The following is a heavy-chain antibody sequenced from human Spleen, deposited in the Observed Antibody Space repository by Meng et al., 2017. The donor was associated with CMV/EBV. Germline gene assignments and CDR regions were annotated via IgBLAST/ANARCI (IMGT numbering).Heavy chain of an antibody. CDR1: GDSYSSYA. J-gene: IGHJ4*02. CDR3: ATHPRRLLIPPPFDY. V-gene: IGHV1-69*12. CDR2: IIPVYGTA. Sequence: QVQLVKPGAELKKPGSSGKVSCKASGDSYSSYAISWVRQAPGQGLEWMGGIIPVYGTANYAAKFQGRVTITAVESTGTVYMELTTLGSEDTAVYYCATHPRRLLIPPPFDYWGQGTLVTVSS. D-gene: IGHD2/OR15-2a*01.